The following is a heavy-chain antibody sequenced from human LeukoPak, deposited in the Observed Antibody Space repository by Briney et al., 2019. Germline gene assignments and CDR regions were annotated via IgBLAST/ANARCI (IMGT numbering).Heavy chain of an antibody. CDR2: IRSNAYGGTT. CDR3: TRVGIAVAATGYYYMDV. CDR1: GFTFIDYA. J-gene: IGHJ6*03. V-gene: IGHV3-49*03. Sequence: PGRSLRLSCTPSGFTFIDYAMSWLRQAPGMGLEWVGFIRSNAYGGTTEYAASVKGRFTISRDDSKSIAYLQMNSLKTEATAVYSCTRVGIAVAATGYYYMDVWGKGITVTVSS. D-gene: IGHD6-19*01.